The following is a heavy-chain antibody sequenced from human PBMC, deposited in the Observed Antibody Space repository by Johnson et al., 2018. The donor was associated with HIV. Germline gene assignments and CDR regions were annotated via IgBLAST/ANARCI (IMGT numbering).Heavy chain of an antibody. D-gene: IGHD1-26*01. CDR1: GFTFSSYD. CDR3: ARDRALGWELLGAFDI. CDR2: IGTAGDT. J-gene: IGHJ3*02. V-gene: IGHV3-13*01. Sequence: VQLVESGGGLVQPGGSLRLSCAASGFTFSSYDMHWVRQATGKGLEWVSAIGTAGDTYYPGSVKGRFTISREKAKNPLYLQMNSLRAGDTAVYYCARDRALGWELLGAFDIWGQGTMVTVSS.